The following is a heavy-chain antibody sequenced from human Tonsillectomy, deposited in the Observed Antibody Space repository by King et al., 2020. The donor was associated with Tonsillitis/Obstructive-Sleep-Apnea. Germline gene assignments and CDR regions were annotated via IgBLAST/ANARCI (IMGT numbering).Heavy chain of an antibody. CDR3: VRPSHSSRGWYGWDY. D-gene: IGHD6-19*01. V-gene: IGHV3-30*04. CDR1: GFTFSNYA. CDR2: ISYDGSNK. J-gene: IGHJ4*02. Sequence: VQLVESGGDVDQPGRSLRLSCAASGFTFSNYAMHWVRQAPGKGLEWMTFISYDGSNKYYADSVKGRFTISRDNYKNTLHLQMNSLRVEDTAVYSWVRPSHSSRGWYGWDYWGQGTLVTVSS.